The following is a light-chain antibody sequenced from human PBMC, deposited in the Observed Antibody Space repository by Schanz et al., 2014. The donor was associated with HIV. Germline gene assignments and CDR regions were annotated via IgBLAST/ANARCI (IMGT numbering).Light chain of an antibody. Sequence: ETVLTQSPGSLSLFPGERATLSCRASQSVTRNFLAWYQHKPGQAPRLLIYGASRRAAGVPDRFSGGGSWTDVTLASSRVEPEDYAVYYCQQYDSPPWTFGQGTKVQVK. CDR2: GAS. CDR1: QSVTRNF. J-gene: IGKJ1*01. CDR3: QQYDSPPWT. V-gene: IGKV3-20*01.